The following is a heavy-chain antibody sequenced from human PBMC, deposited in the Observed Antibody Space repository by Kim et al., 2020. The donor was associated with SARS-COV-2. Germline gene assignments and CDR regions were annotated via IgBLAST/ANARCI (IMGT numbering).Heavy chain of an antibody. D-gene: IGHD3-9*01. V-gene: IGHV3-33*05. CDR2: ISYDGSNK. CDR3: ARPSYYDILTGYYENYGMDV. J-gene: IGHJ6*02. Sequence: GGSLRLSCAASGFTFSSYGMHWVRQAPGKGLEWVAVISYDGSNKYYADSVKGRFTISRDNSKNTLYLQMNSLRAEDTAVYYCARPSYYDILTGYYENYGMDVWGQGTTVTVSS. CDR1: GFTFSSYG.